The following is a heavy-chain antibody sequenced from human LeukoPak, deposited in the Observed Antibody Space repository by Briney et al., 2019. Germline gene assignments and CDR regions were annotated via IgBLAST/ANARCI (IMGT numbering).Heavy chain of an antibody. J-gene: IGHJ4*02. CDR3: AGNARASSDY. CDR1: GGSFSGYY. Sequence: SETLSLTCAVSGGSFSGYYRSWVRQPPGKGLEWIGEINHSGSTNYNPSLKSRVTISVDTSKNQFSLKLSSVTAADTAVYYCAGNARASSDYWGQGTPVTVSS. V-gene: IGHV4-34*01. CDR2: INHSGST. D-gene: IGHD2-2*01.